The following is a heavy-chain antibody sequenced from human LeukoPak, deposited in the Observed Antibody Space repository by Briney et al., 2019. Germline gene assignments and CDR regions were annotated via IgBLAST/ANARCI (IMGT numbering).Heavy chain of an antibody. V-gene: IGHV3-30*02. CDR2: TRYDGSNK. D-gene: IGHD3-22*01. CDR3: ASHYYNSSDYYAHWYFDL. CDR1: GFTFSSYG. J-gene: IGHJ2*01. Sequence: GGSLRLSCAASGFTFSSYGMYWVRQAPDKGLEWVAFTRYDGSNKYYADSVKGRFTISRDNSKNTLYLQMNSLRSDDTALYYCASHYYNSSDYYAHWYFDLWGRGTLVTVSS.